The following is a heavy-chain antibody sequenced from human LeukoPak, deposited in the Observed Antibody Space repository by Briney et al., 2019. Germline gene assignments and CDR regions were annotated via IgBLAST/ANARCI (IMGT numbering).Heavy chain of an antibody. CDR1: GYTFTGYD. V-gene: IGHV1-2*02. D-gene: IGHD3-10*01. CDR2: INPNSGGT. Sequence: GSVKVSCKASGYTFTGYDMHWVRQAPGQGLEWMGWINPNSGGTNYAQNVQGRVTMTRDTSISTSYMELNRLRFDDTAVYYCAGEGDYYGSGSYADWGQGHLVTVSS. CDR3: AGEGDYYGSGSYAD. J-gene: IGHJ4*02.